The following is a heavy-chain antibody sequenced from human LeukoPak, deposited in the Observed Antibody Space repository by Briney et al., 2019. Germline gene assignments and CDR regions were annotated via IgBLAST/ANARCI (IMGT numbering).Heavy chain of an antibody. CDR2: ISSSSSYI. D-gene: IGHD4-23*01. CDR3: ASDYGGPN. J-gene: IGHJ4*02. Sequence: GGSLRLSCAASGFTVSSTYMSWVRQAPGKGLEWVSSISSSSSYIYYADSVKGRFTISRDNAKNSLYLQMNSLRAEDTAVYYCASDYGGPNWGQGTLVTVSS. CDR1: GFTVSSTY. V-gene: IGHV3-21*01.